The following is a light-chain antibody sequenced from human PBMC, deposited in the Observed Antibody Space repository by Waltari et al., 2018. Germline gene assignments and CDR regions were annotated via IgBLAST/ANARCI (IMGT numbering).Light chain of an antibody. CDR1: QDISSF. CDR3: LQHNRYLFT. CDR2: SAT. J-gene: IGKJ3*01. V-gene: IGKV1-17*01. Sequence: DIQMTQSPSSLSASVGDTVTITCRASQDISSFLNWFKQKPGKAPELLIYSATTLESGVPSVFSGFGSGTEFTLTISSLQPDDFAVYYCLQHNRYLFTFGPGTKLDI.